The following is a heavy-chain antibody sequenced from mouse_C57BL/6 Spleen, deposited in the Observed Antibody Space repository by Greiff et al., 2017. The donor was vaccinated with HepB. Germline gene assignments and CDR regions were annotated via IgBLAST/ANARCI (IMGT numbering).Heavy chain of an antibody. CDR1: GYTFTSYW. CDR3: ARENYYEDWNFDV. J-gene: IGHJ1*03. V-gene: IGHV1-7*01. Sequence: QVQLQQSGAELAKPGASVKLSCKASGYTFTSYWMHWVNQRPGQGLEWIGYINPSSGYTKYNQKFKDKATLTADKSSSTAYMQLSSLTYEDSAVYYCARENYYEDWNFDVWGTGTTVTVSS. D-gene: IGHD1-1*01. CDR2: INPSSGYT.